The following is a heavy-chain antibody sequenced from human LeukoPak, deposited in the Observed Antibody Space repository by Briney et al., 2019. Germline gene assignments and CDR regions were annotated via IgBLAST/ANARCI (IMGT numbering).Heavy chain of an antibody. V-gene: IGHV3-21*04. CDR3: AKVPYYYGSGTQVWFDP. CDR2: ISSSSSYI. D-gene: IGHD3-10*01. CDR1: GFTFSSYS. J-gene: IGHJ5*02. Sequence: GGSLRLSCAASGFTFSSYSMNWVRQAPGKGLEWVSSISSSSSYIYYADSVKGRFTISRDNAKNSLYLQMNSLRAEDTAVYYCAKVPYYYGSGTQVWFDPWGQGTLVTVSS.